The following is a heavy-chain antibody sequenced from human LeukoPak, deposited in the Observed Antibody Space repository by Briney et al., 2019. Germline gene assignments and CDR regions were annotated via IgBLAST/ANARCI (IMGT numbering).Heavy chain of an antibody. CDR3: AKTTVTRRVDILTGYSYYYGMDV. CDR2: ISGSGGST. CDR1: VFTFSIYA. D-gene: IGHD3-9*01. V-gene: IGHV3-23*01. Sequence: GGSLRLSCAASVFTFSIYAMSWVRQAPGKGLEWGSDISGSGGSTYYADSVKGRFTISRDNSKNTLYLQMNSLRAEDTAVYYCAKTTVTRRVDILTGYSYYYGMDVWGQGTTVTVSS. J-gene: IGHJ6*02.